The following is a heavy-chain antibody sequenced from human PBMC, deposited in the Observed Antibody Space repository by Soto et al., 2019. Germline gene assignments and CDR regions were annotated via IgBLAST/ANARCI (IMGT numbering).Heavy chain of an antibody. J-gene: IGHJ4*02. CDR2: IYYTGST. CDR3: ARLFYDSSEHFDY. V-gene: IGHV4-39*01. CDR1: GGSISSSNFY. D-gene: IGHD3-22*01. Sequence: SETLSLTCTVSGGSISSSNFYWCWIRQPPGKGLEWIGNIYYTGSTYYNPSLKSRVTISVDTSKNQFSLKLSSVTAADTAVYFCARLFYDSSEHFDYWGQGTLVTVSS.